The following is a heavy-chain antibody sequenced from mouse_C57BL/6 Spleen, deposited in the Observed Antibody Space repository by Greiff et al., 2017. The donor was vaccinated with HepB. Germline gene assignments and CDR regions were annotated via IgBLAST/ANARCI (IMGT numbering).Heavy chain of an antibody. Sequence: EVKLMESGGDLVKPGGSLKLSCAASGFTFSSYGMSWVRQTPDKRLEWVATISSGGSYTYYPDSVKGRFTISRDNAKNTLYLQMSSLKSEDTAMYYCARLYSSYYFDCWGQGTTLTVSS. CDR3: ARLYSSYYFDC. D-gene: IGHD1-1*01. CDR2: ISSGGSYT. CDR1: GFTFSSYG. V-gene: IGHV5-6*01. J-gene: IGHJ2*01.